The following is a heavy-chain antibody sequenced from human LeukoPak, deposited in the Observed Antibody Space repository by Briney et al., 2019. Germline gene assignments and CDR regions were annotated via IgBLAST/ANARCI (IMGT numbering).Heavy chain of an antibody. Sequence: VASVKVSCKASGYTFTSYYMHWVRQAPGQGLEWMGIINPSGGSTSYAQKFQGRVTMTRDTSTSTVYMELSSLRSEDTAVYYCARDRRRGDFWSGSYGMDVWGQGTTVTVSS. CDR2: INPSGGST. J-gene: IGHJ6*02. D-gene: IGHD3-3*01. V-gene: IGHV1-46*01. CDR3: ARDRRRGDFWSGSYGMDV. CDR1: GYTFTSYY.